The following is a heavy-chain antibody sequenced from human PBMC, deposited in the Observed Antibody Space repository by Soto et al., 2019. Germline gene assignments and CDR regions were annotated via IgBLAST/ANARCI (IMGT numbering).Heavy chain of an antibody. Sequence: VQLVESGGGLVKPGGSLRLSCAASGFTFSDYYMSWIRQAPGKGLEWVSYISSSSSYTNYADSVKGRFTISRDNAKNSLYLQMNSLRAEDTAVYYCARARFGELYHAFDIWGQGTMVTVSS. J-gene: IGHJ3*02. CDR3: ARARFGELYHAFDI. CDR2: ISSSSSYT. CDR1: GFTFSDYY. V-gene: IGHV3-11*06. D-gene: IGHD3-10*01.